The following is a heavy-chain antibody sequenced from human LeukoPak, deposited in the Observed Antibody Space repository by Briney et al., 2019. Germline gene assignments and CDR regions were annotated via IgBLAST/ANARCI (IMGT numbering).Heavy chain of an antibody. J-gene: IGHJ4*02. D-gene: IGHD3-22*01. Sequence: VASVKVSCKASGYTFTSYDINWVRQALGQGLEWMGWMNPNSGNTGYAQKFQGRVTMTRNTSISTAYMELSSLRSEDTAVYYCARGQSHSYYYDSSGYSEGDDYWGQGTLVTVSS. V-gene: IGHV1-8*01. CDR2: MNPNSGNT. CDR3: ARGQSHSYYYDSSGYSEGDDY. CDR1: GYTFTSYD.